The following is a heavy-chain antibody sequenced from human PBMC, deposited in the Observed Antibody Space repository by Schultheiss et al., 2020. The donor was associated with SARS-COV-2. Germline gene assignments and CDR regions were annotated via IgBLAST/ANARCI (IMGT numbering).Heavy chain of an antibody. CDR2: ISSSSSYT. CDR1: GFTFSSYS. V-gene: IGHV3-21*05. Sequence: GGSLRLSCAASGFTFSSYSMSWIRQAPGKGLEWVSYISSSSSYTNYADSVKGRFTISRDNAKNSLYLQMNSLRAEDTAVYYCARGSGTRSLPPVSYYYYYGMDVWGQGTTVTVSS. D-gene: IGHD3-10*01. CDR3: ARGSGTRSLPPVSYYYYYGMDV. J-gene: IGHJ6*02.